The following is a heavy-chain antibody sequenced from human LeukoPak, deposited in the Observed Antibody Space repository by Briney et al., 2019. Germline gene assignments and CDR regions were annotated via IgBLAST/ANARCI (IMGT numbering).Heavy chain of an antibody. V-gene: IGHV4-34*01. J-gene: IGHJ4*02. CDR3: ARGRLYYDSSGYYPNFDY. CDR1: GGSFSGYY. CDR2: INHSGST. D-gene: IGHD3-22*01. Sequence: SETLSLTCAVSGGSFSGYYWSWIRQPPGKGLEWIGEINHSGSTNYNPSLKSRVTISTDTSKNQFSLKLTSVTAADTAMYYCARGRLYYDSSGYYPNFDYWGQGTLVTVSS.